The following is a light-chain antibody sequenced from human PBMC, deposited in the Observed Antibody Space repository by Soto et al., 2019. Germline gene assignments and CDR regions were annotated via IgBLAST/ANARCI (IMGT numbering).Light chain of an antibody. Sequence: DIQMTQSPSTLSASVGDRVTITCRASQSISSWLAWYQQKPGKAPKFLIYDASSLESGVPSRFSGSGSGTEFTLTISSLQPDDVATYYCKQYNSYSWKFGQGTKVDIK. CDR1: QSISSW. V-gene: IGKV1-5*01. CDR3: KQYNSYSWK. CDR2: DAS. J-gene: IGKJ1*01.